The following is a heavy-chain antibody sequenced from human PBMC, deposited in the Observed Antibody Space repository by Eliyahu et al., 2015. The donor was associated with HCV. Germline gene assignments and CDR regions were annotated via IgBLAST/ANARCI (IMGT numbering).Heavy chain of an antibody. D-gene: IGHD5-12*01. V-gene: IGHV3-30*18. CDR1: GFXVRNSG. CDR2: LSHDGSQM. Sequence: QVQLEESGGGVVQPGRSLRLSCAASGFXVRNSGMHWVRQAPGKGLEWVALLSHDGSQMFYGDSVKGRFTISRDNSKNTLYLQMNSLRPEDTAVYFCAKNVDYSNYFDYWGQGTLVTVSS. J-gene: IGHJ4*02. CDR3: AKNVDYSNYFDY.